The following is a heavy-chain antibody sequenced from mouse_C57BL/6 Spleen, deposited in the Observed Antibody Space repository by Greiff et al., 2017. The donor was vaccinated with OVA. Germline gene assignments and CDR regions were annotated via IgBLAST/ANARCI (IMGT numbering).Heavy chain of an antibody. V-gene: IGHV2-2*01. CDR1: GFSFTSYG. Sequence: VKLMESGPGLVQPSQCLSISCTVSGFSFTSYGVHWVRQSPGKGLEWLGVIWSGGSTDYNAAFISSLSISKDNYKCHIFFKMNSLQADDTAIYYCARSWAYAMDYWGQGTSVTVSS. J-gene: IGHJ4*01. CDR3: ARSWAYAMDY. CDR2: IWSGGST. D-gene: IGHD3-1*01.